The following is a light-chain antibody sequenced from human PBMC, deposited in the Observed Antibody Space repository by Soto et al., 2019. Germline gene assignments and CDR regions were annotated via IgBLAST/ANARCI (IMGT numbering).Light chain of an antibody. CDR1: GSDVASYDY. CDR3: SSYADTNNLI. J-gene: IGLJ2*01. V-gene: IGLV2-8*01. Sequence: QSALTQPPSASGSPGQSVTISCTGTGSDVASYDYVSWYQQHPGKAPKLIIYEVTKRPSGVPDRFSGSKSGNTASLTVSGLQAEDEADYYCSSYADTNNLIFGGGIKLTVL. CDR2: EVT.